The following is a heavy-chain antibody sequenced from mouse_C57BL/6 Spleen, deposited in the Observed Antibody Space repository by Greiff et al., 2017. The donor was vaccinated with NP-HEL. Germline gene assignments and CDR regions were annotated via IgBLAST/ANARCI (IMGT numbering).Heavy chain of an antibody. V-gene: IGHV1-66*01. J-gene: IGHJ4*01. D-gene: IGHD2-1*01. CDR1: GYSFTSYY. CDR3: ARGGGNYDYAMDY. Sequence: VQLQQSGPELVKPGASVKISCKASGYSFTSYYIHWVKQRPGQGLEWIGWIYPGSGNTKYNEKFKGKATLTADTSSSTAYMQLSSLTSEDSAVYDCARGGGNYDYAMDYWGQGTSVTVSS. CDR2: IYPGSGNT.